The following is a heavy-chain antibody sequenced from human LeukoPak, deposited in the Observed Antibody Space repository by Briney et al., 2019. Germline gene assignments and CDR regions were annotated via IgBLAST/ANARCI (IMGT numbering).Heavy chain of an antibody. Sequence: PGGSLRLSCAASGFTFSRYWMSWVRQAPGKGLEWVANIKQDGSEQYYVDSVKGRFTISRDNAENSVYLQMNSLRAEDTAIYYCARGYSGNYLSEYWGQGSLVIVSS. J-gene: IGHJ4*02. CDR1: GFTFSRYW. V-gene: IGHV3-7*04. CDR2: IKQDGSEQ. CDR3: ARGYSGNYLSEY. D-gene: IGHD1-26*01.